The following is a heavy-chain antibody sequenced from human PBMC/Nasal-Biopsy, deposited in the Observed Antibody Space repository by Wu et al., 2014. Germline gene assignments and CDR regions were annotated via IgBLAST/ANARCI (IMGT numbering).Heavy chain of an antibody. V-gene: IGHV2-5*01. CDR2: VDWNDDR. D-gene: IGHD3-9*01. CDR3: AHEPRSYGVLTGPHFDY. J-gene: IGHJ4*02. CDR1: GFSLSTSDLG. Sequence: LVKPTQTLTLTCAFSGFSLSTSDLGVGWIRQSPGKALEWLALVDWNDDRRYSPSLNNRLTITKDTSKNRVVLTLTNVDPVDTGTYFCAHEPRSYGVLTGPHFDYWGQGTLVTVSS.